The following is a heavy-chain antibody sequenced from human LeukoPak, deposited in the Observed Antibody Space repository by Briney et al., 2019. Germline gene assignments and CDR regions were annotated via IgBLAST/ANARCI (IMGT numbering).Heavy chain of an antibody. CDR2: ISSSSSTI. J-gene: IGHJ2*01. Sequence: GGSLRLSCAASGFTFSSYSMNWVRQAPGKGLEWVSYISSSSSTIYHADSVKGRFTISRDNAKNSLYLQMNSLRAEDTAVYYCARDRGTVVTLYWYFDLWGRGTLVTVSS. CDR3: ARDRGTVVTLYWYFDL. D-gene: IGHD4-23*01. V-gene: IGHV3-48*04. CDR1: GFTFSSYS.